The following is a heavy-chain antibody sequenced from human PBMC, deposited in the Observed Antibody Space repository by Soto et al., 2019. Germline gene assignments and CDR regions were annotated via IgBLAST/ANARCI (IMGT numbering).Heavy chain of an antibody. Sequence: EVQLLESGGGLVQPGGSLRLSCAASGFTLSSYAMSWARQAPGKGLEWVSAISGSGGSTYYADSVKGRFTISRDNSKNTLYLQMNSLRAEDTAVYYCAKEVYYYDSSGIVDYWGQGTLVTVSS. J-gene: IGHJ4*02. D-gene: IGHD3-22*01. CDR2: ISGSGGST. V-gene: IGHV3-23*01. CDR1: GFTLSSYA. CDR3: AKEVYYYDSSGIVDY.